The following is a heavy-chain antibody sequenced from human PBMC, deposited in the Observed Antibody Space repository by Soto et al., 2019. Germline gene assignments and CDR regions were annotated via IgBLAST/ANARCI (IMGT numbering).Heavy chain of an antibody. CDR2: IFSSGTT. CDR3: ARVPSPFDYYYAMDV. Sequence: SETLSLTCTVSGDSISSGNKYWSWIRQPPGKGPEWIGYIFSSGTTYYNPSLKSRLTMSLDASQNQFSLKLNSLTDADTAVYFCARVPSPFDYYYAMDVWGQGTTVTGLL. CDR1: GDSISSGNKY. D-gene: IGHD3-16*01. J-gene: IGHJ6*02. V-gene: IGHV4-30-4*01.